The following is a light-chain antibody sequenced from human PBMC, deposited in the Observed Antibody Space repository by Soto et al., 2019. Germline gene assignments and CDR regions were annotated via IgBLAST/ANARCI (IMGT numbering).Light chain of an antibody. V-gene: IGLV2-8*01. CDR1: SSDVGGYNY. Sequence: QSALTQPPSASGSPGQSVTISCTGTSSDVGGYNYVSWYQQHPGKAPKLMISEVSKRPSGVPDRFSGSKSGNTASLTVSGLQAEDEADYYCSSFAGSTLVFGGGTKLTVL. CDR3: SSFAGSTLV. J-gene: IGLJ2*01. CDR2: EVS.